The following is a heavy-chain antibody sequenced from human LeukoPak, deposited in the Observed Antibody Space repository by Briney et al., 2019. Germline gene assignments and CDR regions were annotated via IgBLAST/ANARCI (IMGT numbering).Heavy chain of an antibody. D-gene: IGHD6-19*01. CDR3: AKDLGSSGTASYFDY. J-gene: IGHJ4*02. CDR1: GVTISSYG. V-gene: IGHV3-23*01. Sequence: GRSLRPSCADSGVTISSYGMSWVRQAPGKGLEWVSAISGSGGSTYYADSVKGRFTISRDNSKNTLYLQMNSLRAEDTAVYYCAKDLGSSGTASYFDYWGQGTLVTVSS. CDR2: ISGSGGST.